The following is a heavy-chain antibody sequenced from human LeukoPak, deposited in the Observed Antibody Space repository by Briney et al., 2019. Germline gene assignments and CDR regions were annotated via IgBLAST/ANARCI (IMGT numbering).Heavy chain of an antibody. V-gene: IGHV3-23*01. CDR1: GFTFSSFA. Sequence: QPGGSLRLSCAASGFTFSSFAMIWVRLAPGKGLEWVSTISNTGGDIYYTDSVKGRFTISRDNSRNTLYLQLNSLRAEDTAVYHRAQVSATYYFFDSWGQGTLVTVSS. J-gene: IGHJ4*02. D-gene: IGHD3-10*01. CDR2: ISNTGGDI. CDR3: AQVSATYYFFDS.